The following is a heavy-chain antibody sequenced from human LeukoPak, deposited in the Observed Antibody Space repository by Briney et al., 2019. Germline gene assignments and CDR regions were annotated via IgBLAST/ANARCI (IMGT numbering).Heavy chain of an antibody. CDR1: GGTFSSYA. CDR3: ASPPQYYYDSSGYYLT. Sequence: ASVKVSCTASGGTFSSYAISWVRQAPGQGLEWMACINHNSGGTNYAQTFKSRFTITRDTSNSTAYMELSRLRSDDTAVYYCASPPQYYYDSSGYYLTWGQGTMVTVSS. V-gene: IGHV1-2*02. CDR2: INHNSGGT. J-gene: IGHJ3*01. D-gene: IGHD3-22*01.